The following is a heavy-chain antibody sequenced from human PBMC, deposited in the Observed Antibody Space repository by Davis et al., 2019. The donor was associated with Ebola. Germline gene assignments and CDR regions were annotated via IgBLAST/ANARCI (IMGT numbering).Heavy chain of an antibody. CDR3: ARDPTQWLVLAFDI. D-gene: IGHD6-19*01. V-gene: IGHV3-21*01. CDR2: ISSSSSYI. J-gene: IGHJ3*02. Sequence: GESLKISCAASGFTFSSYWMLWVRQAPGKGLEWVSSISSSSSYIYYADSVKGRFTISRDNAKNSLYLQMNSLRDEDTAVYYCARDPTQWLVLAFDIWGQGTMVTVSS. CDR1: GFTFSSYW.